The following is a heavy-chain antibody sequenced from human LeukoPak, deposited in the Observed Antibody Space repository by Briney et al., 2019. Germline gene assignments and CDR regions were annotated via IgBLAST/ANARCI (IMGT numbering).Heavy chain of an antibody. CDR3: ARHYYASGSYYNDY. J-gene: IGHJ4*02. CDR2: IYPGDSDT. D-gene: IGHD3-10*01. Sequence: GEPLKISCQGSGYSFSSYWIGWVRQMPGKGLEWMGIIYPGDSDTRYSPSFQGQVTISADKSISTAYLQWSSLKASDTAMYYCARHYYASGSYYNDYWGQGTLVTVSS. CDR1: GYSFSSYW. V-gene: IGHV5-51*01.